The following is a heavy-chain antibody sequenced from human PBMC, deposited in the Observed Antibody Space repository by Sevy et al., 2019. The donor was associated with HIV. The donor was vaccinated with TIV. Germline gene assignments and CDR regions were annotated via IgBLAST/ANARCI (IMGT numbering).Heavy chain of an antibody. CDR3: ARGGGYDYVWGSYRHPDI. V-gene: IGHV3-53*01. CDR2: IYSGGST. D-gene: IGHD3-16*02. Sequence: GGSLRLSCVASGFTVSSNYMSWVRQAPGKGLEWVSVIYSGGSTYYADSVKGRFTISRDNSKNTLYLQMNSLRAEDTAVYYCARGGGYDYVWGSYRHPDIWGQGTMVTVSS. J-gene: IGHJ3*02. CDR1: GFTVSSNY.